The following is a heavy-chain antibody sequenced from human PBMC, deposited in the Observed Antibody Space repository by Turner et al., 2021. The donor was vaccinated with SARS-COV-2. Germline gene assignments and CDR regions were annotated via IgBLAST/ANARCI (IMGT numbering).Heavy chain of an antibody. CDR2: ISVGGDTT. J-gene: IGHJ4*02. Sequence: EVPLLESGGGLVQPGGSLRLSCAASGFTFSSYGMSWVRQAPGKGLEWVSIISVGGDTTFYGDSVKGRFTISRDNSRNTLFLQMNSLRAEDTAVYYCAKGSGGSSWYYFDSWGQGTLVTVSS. V-gene: IGHV3-23*01. CDR1: GFTFSSYG. CDR3: AKGSGGSSWYYFDS. D-gene: IGHD6-13*01.